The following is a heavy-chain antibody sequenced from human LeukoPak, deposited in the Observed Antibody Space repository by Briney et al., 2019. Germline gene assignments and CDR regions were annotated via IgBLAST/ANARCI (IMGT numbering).Heavy chain of an antibody. J-gene: IGHJ5*02. Sequence: GGSLRLSCAASGFTFSSYWMSWVRQAPGKGLEWVANIKQDGSEKYHVDSVKGRFTISRDNAKNSLYLQMNSLRAEDTAVYYCAGLLWFGESNVWGGFDPWGQGTLVTVSS. CDR1: GFTFSSYW. V-gene: IGHV3-7*01. CDR3: AGLLWFGESNVWGGFDP. CDR2: IKQDGSEK. D-gene: IGHD3-10*01.